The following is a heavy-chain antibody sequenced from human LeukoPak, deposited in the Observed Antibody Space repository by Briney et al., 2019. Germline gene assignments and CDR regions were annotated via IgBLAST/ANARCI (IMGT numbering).Heavy chain of an antibody. J-gene: IGHJ4*02. Sequence: GGSLRLSCAASGFTFSTYEMNWVRQAPGKGLEWVSYIGGSGSTIYYADSVKGRFTISRDNAKSSLYLQMNSPRVEDTAVYYCARGTYYFEKWGQGTLVTVSS. CDR3: ARGTYYFEK. V-gene: IGHV3-48*03. CDR1: GFTFSTYE. CDR2: IGGSGSTI. D-gene: IGHD1/OR15-1a*01.